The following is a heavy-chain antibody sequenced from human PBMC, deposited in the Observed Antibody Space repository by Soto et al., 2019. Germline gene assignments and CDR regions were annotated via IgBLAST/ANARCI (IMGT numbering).Heavy chain of an antibody. V-gene: IGHV3-23*01. J-gene: IGHJ1*01. CDR3: AKPPYGEEYFQH. CDR2: ISKNGGST. Sequence: PGGSLRLSCAASGLTVSSNYMNWVRQAPGKGLEWVSAISKNGGSTYYADSVKGRFTISRDNSKNTLYLQMNSLRAEDTAVYYCAKPPYGEEYFQHWGQGALVTVSS. D-gene: IGHD4-17*01. CDR1: GLTVSSNY.